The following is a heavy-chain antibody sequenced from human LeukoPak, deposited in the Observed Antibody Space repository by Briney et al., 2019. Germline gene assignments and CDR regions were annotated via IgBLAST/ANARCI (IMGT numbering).Heavy chain of an antibody. V-gene: IGHV5-51*01. D-gene: IGHD1-14*01. CDR3: ASQVYNADSVYYYYMDV. J-gene: IGHJ6*03. Sequence: GESLKISCKASGYSFSNYWIGWVRQMPGKGLEWMGLIYPGDSETRYSPSFQGQVTISADKSISTAYLQWRSLRASDTAIYYCASQVYNADSVYYYYMDVWGTGTTVTVSS. CDR1: GYSFSNYW. CDR2: IYPGDSET.